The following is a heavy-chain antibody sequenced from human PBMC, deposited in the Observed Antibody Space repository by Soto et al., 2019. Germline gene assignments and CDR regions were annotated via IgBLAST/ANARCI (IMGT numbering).Heavy chain of an antibody. J-gene: IGHJ4*01. CDR1: GYSIRSGSY. CDR3: ARVHVMVVAGSTFDY. V-gene: IGHV4-38-2*02. CDR2: IYHGGTT. D-gene: IGHD6-19*01. Sequence: SETLSLTCTVSGYSIRSGSYWGWIRQPPGKGPEWIASIYHGGTTFYNPSLKSRVTSSVDTSNNQFSLKLTSVTAADTAVYYCARVHVMVVAGSTFDYWGHGTLVTVSS.